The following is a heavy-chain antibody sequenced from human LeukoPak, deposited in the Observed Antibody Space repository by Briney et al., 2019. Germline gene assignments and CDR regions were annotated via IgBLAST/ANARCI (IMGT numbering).Heavy chain of an antibody. J-gene: IGHJ4*02. CDR2: ISYDGSNK. D-gene: IGHD3-10*01. CDR3: ARGAGPLLWFGEPPPYYFDY. V-gene: IGHV3-30*04. CDR1: GFTFSSYA. Sequence: GGSLRLSCAASGFTFSSYAMHWVRQAPGKGLEWVAVISYDGSNKYYADSVKGRFTISRDNSKNTLYLQMNSLRAEDTAVYYCARGAGPLLWFGEPPPYYFDYWGQGTLVTVSS.